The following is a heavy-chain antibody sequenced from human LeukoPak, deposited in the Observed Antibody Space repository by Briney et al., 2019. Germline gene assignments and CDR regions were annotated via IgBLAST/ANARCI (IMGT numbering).Heavy chain of an antibody. D-gene: IGHD3-3*01. J-gene: IGHJ5*02. Sequence: ASVKVSCKASGYTFTVYYMHWVRQAPGQGLEWMGWINPNSGGTNYAQKFKGRVTMTRDTSISTAYMELSRLRSDDTAVYYCARSEQADFWSGLTVNWFDPWGQGTLVTVSS. CDR1: GYTFTVYY. CDR3: ARSEQADFWSGLTVNWFDP. V-gene: IGHV1-2*02. CDR2: INPNSGGT.